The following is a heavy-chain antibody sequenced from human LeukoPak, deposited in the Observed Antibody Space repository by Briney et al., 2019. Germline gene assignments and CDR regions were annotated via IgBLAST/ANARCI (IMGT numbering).Heavy chain of an antibody. CDR1: GFTFSSYA. Sequence: GGSLRLSCAASGFTFSSYAMHWVRQAPGKGLEWVAVISYDGSNKYYADSVKGRFTISRDNSKNTLYLQMNSLRAEDTAVCYCARDDTDCSSTSCSPGSYYYYYGMDVWGKGTTVTVSS. CDR3: ARDDTDCSSTSCSPGSYYYYYGMDV. V-gene: IGHV3-30*04. CDR2: ISYDGSNK. J-gene: IGHJ6*04. D-gene: IGHD2-2*01.